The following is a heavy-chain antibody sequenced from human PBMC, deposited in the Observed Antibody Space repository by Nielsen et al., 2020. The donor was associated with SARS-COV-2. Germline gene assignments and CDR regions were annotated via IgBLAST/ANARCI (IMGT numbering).Heavy chain of an antibody. V-gene: IGHV1-3*01. CDR1: GYTFTSYA. J-gene: IGHJ4*02. CDR2: INAGNGNT. CDR3: ARWGGATIFGVALPFDY. D-gene: IGHD3-3*01. Sequence: ASVKVSCKASGYTFTSYAMHWVRQAPGQRLEWMGWINAGNGNTKYSQKFQGRVTITRDTSASTAYMELSSLRSEDTAVYYCARWGGATIFGVALPFDYWGQGTLVAVSS.